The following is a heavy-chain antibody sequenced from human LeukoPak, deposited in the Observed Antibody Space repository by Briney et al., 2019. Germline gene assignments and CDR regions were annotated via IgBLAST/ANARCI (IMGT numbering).Heavy chain of an antibody. CDR2: INPNSGGT. J-gene: IGHJ4*02. CDR1: RYTFTGYY. V-gene: IGHV1-2*02. CDR3: ARAIVPMVYAIGFDY. D-gene: IGHD2-8*01. Sequence: ASVKVSCKASRYTFTGYYMHWVRQAPGQGLEWMGWINPNSGGTNYAQKFQGRVTMTRDTSISTAYMELSRLRSDDTAVYYCARAIVPMVYAIGFDYWGQGTLVTVSS.